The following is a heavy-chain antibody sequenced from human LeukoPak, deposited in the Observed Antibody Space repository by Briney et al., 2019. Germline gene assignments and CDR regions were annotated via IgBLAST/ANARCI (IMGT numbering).Heavy chain of an antibody. J-gene: IGHJ4*02. CDR3: ARGRGYFDWLSIDY. Sequence: ASVTVSCKACGYTFTSYGISLVRQAPGQGLEWMGWISAYNGNTNYAQKLQGRVTMTTDTSTSTAYMELRSLRSDDTAVYYCARGRGYFDWLSIDYWGQGTLVTVSS. CDR2: ISAYNGNT. V-gene: IGHV1-18*01. CDR1: GYTFTSYG. D-gene: IGHD3-9*01.